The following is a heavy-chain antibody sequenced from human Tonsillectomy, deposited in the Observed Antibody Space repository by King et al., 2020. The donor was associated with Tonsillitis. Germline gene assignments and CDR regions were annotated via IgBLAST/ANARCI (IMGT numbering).Heavy chain of an antibody. D-gene: IGHD6-19*01. Sequence: EMQLVQSGAEVKKPGESLKISCKGSGDTFSNYCIGWVRQMPGKGLEWMGIIYPGDSDTRYSPSFQGQVTISADKSISTAYLQWSSLKASDTAMYYCARLDRTQQWLGDYWGQGTLVTVSS. CDR3: ARLDRTQQWLGDY. J-gene: IGHJ4*02. V-gene: IGHV5-51*01. CDR2: IYPGDSDT. CDR1: GDTFSNYC.